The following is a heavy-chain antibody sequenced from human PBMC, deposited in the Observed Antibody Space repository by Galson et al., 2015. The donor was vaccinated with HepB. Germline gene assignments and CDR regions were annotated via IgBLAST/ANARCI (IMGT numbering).Heavy chain of an antibody. J-gene: IGHJ6*02. CDR2: ISSITNFM. Sequence: SLRLSCAASGFTFSSYSMNWVRQAPGKGLEWVSSISSITNFMYYADSVKGRFTISRDNAQNSLYLQMNSLRAEDTAVYYCATLDPDKNYGMDVWGQGTTVTVSS. D-gene: IGHD1-14*01. CDR1: GFTFSSYS. CDR3: ATLDPDKNYGMDV. V-gene: IGHV3-21*06.